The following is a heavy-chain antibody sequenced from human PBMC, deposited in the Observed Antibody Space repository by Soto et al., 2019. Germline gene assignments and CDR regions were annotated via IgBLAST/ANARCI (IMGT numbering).Heavy chain of an antibody. D-gene: IGHD1-26*01. CDR2: IIPIFGTA. CDR3: ASLVGATVDY. V-gene: IGHV1-69*13. CDR1: VCTFSSYA. Sequence: SVNISCKSSVCTFSSYAISWLRQAPGQGLEWMGGIIPIFGTANYAQKFQGRVTITADESTSTAYMELSSLRSEDTAVYYCASLVGATVDYWGQGTLVTVSS. J-gene: IGHJ4*02.